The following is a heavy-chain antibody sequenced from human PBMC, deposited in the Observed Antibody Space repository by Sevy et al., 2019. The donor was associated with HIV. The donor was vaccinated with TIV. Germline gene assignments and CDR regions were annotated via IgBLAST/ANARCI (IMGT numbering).Heavy chain of an antibody. J-gene: IGHJ4*02. CDR3: ARGASSGWDYFDY. D-gene: IGHD6-19*01. V-gene: IGHV3-21*01. Sequence: GGSLRLSCAASGFTFSNYNINWVRQAPGKGLEWVSYISGLSNYIYYADSLGGRFTISRDNAKNSVYLQMNRLRTEDTAVYYCARGASSGWDYFDYWGQGTLVTVSS. CDR1: GFTFSNYN. CDR2: ISGLSNYI.